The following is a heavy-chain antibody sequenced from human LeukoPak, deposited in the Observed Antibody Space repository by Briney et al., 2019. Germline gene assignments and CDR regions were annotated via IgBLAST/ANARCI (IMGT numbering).Heavy chain of an antibody. CDR3: AKGQSYHHY. D-gene: IGHD3-16*02. CDR1: GFTFSNSC. J-gene: IGHJ4*02. CDR2: ISGSGGTT. Sequence: PGGSLRLSCAASGFTFSNSCMSWVRQAPGKGLDWVSGISGSGGTTYYADSVRGRFTISRDNSKNTLYLQMNSLRAEDTAVYFCAKGQSYHHYWGQGTLVTVSS. V-gene: IGHV3-23*01.